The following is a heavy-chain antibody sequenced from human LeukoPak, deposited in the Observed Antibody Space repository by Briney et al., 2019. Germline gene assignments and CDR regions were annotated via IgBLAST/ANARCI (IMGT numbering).Heavy chain of an antibody. CDR3: ARDLSAYGSGSYQVY. CDR1: RFTFSSYG. J-gene: IGHJ4*02. CDR2: IQYDGSNE. Sequence: PGGSLRLSCAASRFTFSSYGMHWVRQAPGKGLEWVAYIQYDGSNEQYADSVKGRFSISRDSSKNILYLQMNSLRAEDTAVYYCARDLSAYGSGSYQVYWGQGTLVTVSS. D-gene: IGHD3-10*01. V-gene: IGHV3-30*02.